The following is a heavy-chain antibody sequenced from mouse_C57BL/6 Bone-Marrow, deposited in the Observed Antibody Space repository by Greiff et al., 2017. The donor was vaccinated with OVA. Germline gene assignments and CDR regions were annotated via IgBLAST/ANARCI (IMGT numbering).Heavy chain of an antibody. V-gene: IGHV1-82*01. CDR2: IYPGDGDT. CDR3: ARNYGSIAY. D-gene: IGHD1-1*01. J-gene: IGHJ3*01. CDR1: GYAFSSSW. Sequence: QVQLKQSGPELVKPGASVKISCKASGYAFSSSWMNWVKQRPGKGLEWIGRIYPGDGDTNYNGKFKGKATLTADKSSSTAYMQLSSLTSEDSAVYFCARNYGSIAYWGQGTLVTVSA.